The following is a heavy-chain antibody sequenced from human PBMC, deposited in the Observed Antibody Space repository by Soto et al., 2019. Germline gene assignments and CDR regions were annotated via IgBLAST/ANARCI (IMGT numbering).Heavy chain of an antibody. J-gene: IGHJ5*02. CDR2: IYSGGST. Sequence: PGGSLRLSCAASGFTVSSNYMSWVRQAPGKGLEWVPVIYSGGSTYYADSVKGRFTISRDNSKNTLYLQMNSLRDEDTAVYYYARESSEFVGWFDPWGQGTLVTVSS. CDR1: GFTVSSNY. D-gene: IGHD2-15*01. V-gene: IGHV3-53*01. CDR3: ARESSEFVGWFDP.